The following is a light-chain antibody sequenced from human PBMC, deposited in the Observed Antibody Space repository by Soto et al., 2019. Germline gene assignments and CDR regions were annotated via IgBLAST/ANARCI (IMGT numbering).Light chain of an antibody. Sequence: QSVLTQPASVSGSDGQSITISCTGTSSDVGGYNYVSWYQQRPGKAPKLMIFGVSNRPSGVSNRFSGPKSDNTASLTISGLQGDDEADYYCSSYAGNSPFFVFGTGTKVTVL. CDR2: GVS. CDR1: SSDVGGYNY. V-gene: IGLV2-14*01. J-gene: IGLJ1*01. CDR3: SSYAGNSPFFV.